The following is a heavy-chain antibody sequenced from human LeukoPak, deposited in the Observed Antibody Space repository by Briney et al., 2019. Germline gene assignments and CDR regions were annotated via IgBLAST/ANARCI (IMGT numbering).Heavy chain of an antibody. V-gene: IGHV4-34*01. J-gene: IGHJ4*02. Sequence: SSETLSLTCAVYGGSFSGYYWSWIRQPPGKGLEWIGEINHSGSTNYNPSLKSRVTISVDTSKNQFSLKLSSVTAADTAVYYCARVGGLWWLRLRSWDYWGQGTLVTVSS. CDR3: ARVGGLWWLRLRSWDY. CDR2: INHSGST. CDR1: GGSFSGYY. D-gene: IGHD5-12*01.